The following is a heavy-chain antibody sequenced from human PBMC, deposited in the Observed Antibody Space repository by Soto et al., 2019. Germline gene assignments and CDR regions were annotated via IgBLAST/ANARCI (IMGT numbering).Heavy chain of an antibody. J-gene: IGHJ5*02. Sequence: QVQLHESGPGLVKPSQTLSLTCTVSGGSISSGGYYWSWIRQHPGKGLEWIGYIYYSGSTYYNPSLQSRVTISVDTSKKQFSLKVSSVTAADTAVYYCARETLAKNNCFGPWGQGTLVIVSS. CDR2: IYYSGST. V-gene: IGHV4-31*03. CDR1: GGSISSGGYY. CDR3: ARETLAKNNCFGP.